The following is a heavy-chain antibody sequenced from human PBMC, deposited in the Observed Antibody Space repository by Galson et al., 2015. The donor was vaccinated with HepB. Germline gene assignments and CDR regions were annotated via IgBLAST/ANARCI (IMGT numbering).Heavy chain of an antibody. CDR2: ISRSGTYI. J-gene: IGHJ3*02. D-gene: IGHD4-23*01. CDR1: GFTFSTYK. CDR3: ARHTVETGAFDI. V-gene: IGHV3-21*01. Sequence: SLRLSCAASGFTFSTYKMNWVRQAPGKGPEWVSSISRSGTYISYADSVKGRFTISRDNAKNSLFLQMNSLRAEDTAVYYCARHTVETGAFDIWGQGTMVTVSS.